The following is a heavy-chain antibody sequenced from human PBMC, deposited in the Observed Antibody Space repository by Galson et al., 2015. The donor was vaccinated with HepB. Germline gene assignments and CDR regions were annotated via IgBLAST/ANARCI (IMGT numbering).Heavy chain of an antibody. CDR2: ISYDGSNK. D-gene: IGHD3-22*01. V-gene: IGHV3-30-3*01. J-gene: IGHJ4*02. Sequence: SLRLSCAASGFTFGSYAMHWVRQAPGTGLEWVAVISYDGSNKHYADSVNGRYTISRDNSKNTLYLQVNSLQADDTAVYYCARAGYKANGGYSHYWGQGTLVTVSS. CDR1: GFTFGSYA. CDR3: ARAGYKANGGYSHY.